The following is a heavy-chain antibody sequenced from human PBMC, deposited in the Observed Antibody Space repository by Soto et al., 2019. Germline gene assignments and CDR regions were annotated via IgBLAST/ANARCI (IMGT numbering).Heavy chain of an antibody. V-gene: IGHV3-23*01. D-gene: IGHD3-10*01. Sequence: GGSLRLSCAASGFTFSSYAMSWVRQAPGKGLEWVSAISGSGGSTYYADSVKGRFTISRDNSKNTLYLQMNSLRAEDTAVYYCAKDVFGLLGSNYYGSGSHPLNDAFDIWGQGTMVTVSS. CDR3: AKDVFGLLGSNYYGSGSHPLNDAFDI. J-gene: IGHJ3*02. CDR2: ISGSGGST. CDR1: GFTFSSYA.